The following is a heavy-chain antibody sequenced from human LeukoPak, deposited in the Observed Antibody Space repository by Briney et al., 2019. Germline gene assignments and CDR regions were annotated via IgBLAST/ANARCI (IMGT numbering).Heavy chain of an antibody. V-gene: IGHV4-4*09. D-gene: IGHD6-19*01. Sequence: SETLSLTCTVSGGSISRYYWSWIRQPPGKGLEWIGYIYTSGSTNYNPSLKSRVTISVDTSKSQFSLKLSSVTAADTAVYYCAGMGSSGWSNFDYWGQGTLVTVSS. CDR3: AGMGSSGWSNFDY. CDR1: GGSISRYY. CDR2: IYTSGST. J-gene: IGHJ4*02.